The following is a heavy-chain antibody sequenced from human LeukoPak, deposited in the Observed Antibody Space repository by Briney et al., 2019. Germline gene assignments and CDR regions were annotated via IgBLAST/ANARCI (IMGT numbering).Heavy chain of an antibody. J-gene: IGHJ4*02. CDR2: INPNSAVT. V-gene: IGHV1-2*02. CDR1: GYTFTGYY. D-gene: IGHD4-17*01. Sequence: GASVKVSCKASGYTFTGYYIHWVRQAPGQGLEWMGWINPNSAVTKYAQKFQGRVTMTRDTSISTAYMELSRLRSDDTAVYYCARETTVTTFDYWGQGTLATVSS. CDR3: ARETTVTTFDY.